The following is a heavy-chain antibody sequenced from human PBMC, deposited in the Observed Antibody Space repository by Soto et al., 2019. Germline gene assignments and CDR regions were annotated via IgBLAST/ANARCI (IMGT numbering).Heavy chain of an antibody. V-gene: IGHV1-69*01. D-gene: IGHD2-2*01. Sequence: QVQLVQSGAEVKKPGSSVKFSCKASGGTFSSYAISWVRQAPGQGLEWMGGIIPIFGTAIYAQKFQGRVTITADESTRTDYMELSCLRSEDTAVYYCARSPVVPAARWFYNVGGMYVWGQVTKVTVSS. J-gene: IGHJ6*02. CDR2: IIPIFGTA. CDR3: ARSPVVPAARWFYNVGGMYV. CDR1: GGTFSSYA.